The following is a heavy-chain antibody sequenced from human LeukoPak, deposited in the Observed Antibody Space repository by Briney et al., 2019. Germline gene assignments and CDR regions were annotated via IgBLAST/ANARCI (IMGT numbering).Heavy chain of an antibody. CDR2: IYYSGST. CDR1: GGSISSGGYY. CDR3: ARDKEVRGVSYYYYGMDV. D-gene: IGHD3-10*01. V-gene: IGHV4-31*03. J-gene: IGHJ6*02. Sequence: PSQTLSLTCTVSGGSISSGGYYWSWIRQHPGKGLEWIGYIYYSGSTYYNPPLKSRVTISVDTSKNQFSLKLSSVTAADTAVYYCARDKEVRGVSYYYYGMDVWGQGTTVTVSS.